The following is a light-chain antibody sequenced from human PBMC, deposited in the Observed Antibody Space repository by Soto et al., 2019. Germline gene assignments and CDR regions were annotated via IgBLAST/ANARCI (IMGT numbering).Light chain of an antibody. Sequence: DIVMTQSPDSLAVSLGERATINCKSSQSVLHSSNNNNYLVWYQQKPGQPPKLLIYWASTRESGVPDRFSGSGSGTDFTLTINGLQAEDVGVYYCQQHHQSPQTFGQGTKVDIK. CDR1: QSVLHSSNNNNY. J-gene: IGKJ1*01. V-gene: IGKV4-1*01. CDR3: QQHHQSPQT. CDR2: WAS.